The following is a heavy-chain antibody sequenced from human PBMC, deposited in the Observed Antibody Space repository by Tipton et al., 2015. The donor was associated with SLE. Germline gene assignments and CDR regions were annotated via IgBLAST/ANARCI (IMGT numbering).Heavy chain of an antibody. CDR3: ARGMLTWRGAIVGVDV. CDR2: VYYPGRT. Sequence: TLSLTCTVSGGSIGNYYWNWIRQSPGKGLEWIGYVYYPGRTNYNPSLKSRVTMSVDTAKNQFSLKLTSVTAADTAVYYCARGMLTWRGAIVGVDVWGQGTTVNVSS. V-gene: IGHV4-59*08. J-gene: IGHJ6*02. CDR1: GGSIGNYY. D-gene: IGHD2-8*01.